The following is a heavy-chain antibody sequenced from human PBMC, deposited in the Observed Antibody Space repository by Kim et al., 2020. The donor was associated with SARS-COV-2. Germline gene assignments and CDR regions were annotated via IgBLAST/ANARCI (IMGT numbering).Heavy chain of an antibody. CDR2: IYHSGST. D-gene: IGHD3-22*01. CDR1: GGSISSSNW. CDR3: ARAGNYDSSGYSQGHYYYYGMDV. Sequence: SETLSLTCAVSGGSISSSNWWSWVRQPPGTGLEWIGEIYHSGSTNYNPSLKSRVTISVDKSKNQFSLKLSSVTAADTAVYYCARAGNYDSSGYSQGHYYYYGMDVWGQGTTVTVSS. J-gene: IGHJ6*02. V-gene: IGHV4-4*02.